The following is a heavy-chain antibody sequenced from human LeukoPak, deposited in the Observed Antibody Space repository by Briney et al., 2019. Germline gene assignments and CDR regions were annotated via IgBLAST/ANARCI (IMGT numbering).Heavy chain of an antibody. V-gene: IGHV3-48*03. Sequence: GGSLRLSCAASGFTFSSYEMNWVRQAPGKGLEWVSYISSGGSIIYYAESVKGRFTISRDNAKGSLYLQMNSLRAEDTAVYYCARDAAAAGTNWFDPWGQGTLVTVSS. CDR2: ISSGGSII. CDR1: GFTFSSYE. D-gene: IGHD6-13*01. CDR3: ARDAAAAGTNWFDP. J-gene: IGHJ5*02.